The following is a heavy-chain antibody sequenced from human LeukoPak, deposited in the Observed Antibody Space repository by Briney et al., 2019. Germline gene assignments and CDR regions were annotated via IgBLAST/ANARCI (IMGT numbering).Heavy chain of an antibody. J-gene: IGHJ4*02. CDR2: ISGSGGST. CDR1: GXTFSSYA. CDR3: AKGNCRGTSCYSDY. D-gene: IGHD2-2*02. V-gene: IGHV3-23*01. Sequence: GGSLRLSCAASGXTFSSYAMRWVRQAPGKGLECVSGISGSGGSTYYADSVKGRFTIARDNSKNTPYLQMNSLRAEDTAVYYCAKGNCRGTSCYSDYWGQGTLVTVSS.